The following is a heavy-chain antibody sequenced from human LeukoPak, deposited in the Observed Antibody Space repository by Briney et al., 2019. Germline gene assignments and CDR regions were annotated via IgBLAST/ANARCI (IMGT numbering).Heavy chain of an antibody. V-gene: IGHV3-23*01. CDR3: ASAPYCSGGSCFSYSGMDV. CDR1: GFTFSSYA. D-gene: IGHD2-15*01. CDR2: ISYSGGTT. Sequence: PGGSLRLSCAASGFTFSSYAMSWVRQAPGKGLEWVSTISYSGGTTYYADSVKGRFTISRENSKNTLYLQMDSLRAEDTAVYYCASAPYCSGGSCFSYSGMDVWGQGTTVTVSS. J-gene: IGHJ6*02.